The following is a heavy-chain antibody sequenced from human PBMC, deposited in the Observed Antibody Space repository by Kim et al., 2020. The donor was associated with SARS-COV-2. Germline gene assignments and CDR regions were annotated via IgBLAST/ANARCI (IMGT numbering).Heavy chain of an antibody. CDR1: GFTFSSYG. CDR2: ISYDRINK. J-gene: IGHJ2*01. CDR3: AKGKYQLPRRGYFDL. V-gene: IGHV3-30*18. D-gene: IGHD2-2*01. Sequence: GGSLRLSCAASGFTFSSYGMHWVRQAPGKGLEWVAVISYDRINKYYADSVKGRFTISRDTSKNTLYLQMNSLRAEDTAVYYCAKGKYQLPRRGYFDLWGRRTLVTVS.